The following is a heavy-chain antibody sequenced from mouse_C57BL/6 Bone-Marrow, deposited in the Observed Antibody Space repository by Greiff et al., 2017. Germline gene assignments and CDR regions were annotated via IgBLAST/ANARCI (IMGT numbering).Heavy chain of an antibody. V-gene: IGHV6-3*01. CDR2: IRLKSDNYAT. J-gene: IGHJ4*01. CDR3: TSLDYHAMDY. Sequence: EVKVEESGGGLVQPGGSMKLSCVASGFTFSNYWMNWVRQSPEKGLEWVAQIRLKSDNYATHYAESVKGRFTISRDDSKSSVYLQMNNLRAEDTGIYYCTSLDYHAMDYWGQGTSVTVSS. CDR1: GFTFSNYW.